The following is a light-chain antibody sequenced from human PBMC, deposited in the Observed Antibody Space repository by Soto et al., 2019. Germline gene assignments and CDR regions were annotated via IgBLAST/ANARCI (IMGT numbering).Light chain of an antibody. CDR3: CSYAGSYTFV. CDR1: SSDVGGYNY. Sequence: QSALTQPRSVSGSPGQSVTISCTGTSSDVGGYNYVSWYQQHPGKAPKLMIYDVSKRPSGVHDRFSGSKSGNTASLTISGLEAEDEADYCCCSYAGSYTFVFGGGTTLPVL. V-gene: IGLV2-11*01. CDR2: DVS. J-gene: IGLJ2*01.